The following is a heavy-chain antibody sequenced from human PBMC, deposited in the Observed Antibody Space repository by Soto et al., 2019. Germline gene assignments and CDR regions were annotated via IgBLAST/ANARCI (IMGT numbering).Heavy chain of an antibody. Sequence: PGGSLRLSCAASGFTFSSYAMSWVRQAPGKGLEWVSAISGSGGSTYYADSVKGRFTISRDNSKNTLYLQMNSLRAEDTAVYYCAKDLIFTDYDILTGYWNDAFDIWGQGTMVTVSS. V-gene: IGHV3-23*01. CDR1: GFTFSSYA. CDR2: ISGSGGST. CDR3: AKDLIFTDYDILTGYWNDAFDI. D-gene: IGHD3-9*01. J-gene: IGHJ3*02.